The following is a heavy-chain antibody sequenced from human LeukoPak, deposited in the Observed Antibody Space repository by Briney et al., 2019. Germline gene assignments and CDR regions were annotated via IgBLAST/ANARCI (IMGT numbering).Heavy chain of an antibody. CDR2: INYSGTT. D-gene: IGHD3-10*01. V-gene: IGHV4-34*01. CDR1: GGSFSGYY. J-gene: IGHJ3*02. Sequence: SETLSLTCAVYGGSFSGYYWSWIRQPPGKGLEWIGEINYSGTTKNNPSLKSRVTISLDTSRNQFSLKLNSVTAADTAVYYCAKSNGYGLVDIWGQGTMVTVSS. CDR3: AKSNGYGLVDI.